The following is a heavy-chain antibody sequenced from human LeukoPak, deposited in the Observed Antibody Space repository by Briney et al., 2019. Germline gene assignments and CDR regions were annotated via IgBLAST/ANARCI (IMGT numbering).Heavy chain of an antibody. CDR3: ARDRGGGRGYSEGLDY. CDR2: VYHTGHI. J-gene: IGHJ4*02. Sequence: SETLSLTCTVSGGSVSSDSYYWSWIRQPPGKSLEWIGHVYHTGHINYNPPLRSRVTISVDTSRNQFSLDLTSVSAADTAVCYCARDRGGGRGYSEGLDYWGQGALVTVSS. V-gene: IGHV4-61*01. D-gene: IGHD5-18*01. CDR1: GGSVSSDSYY.